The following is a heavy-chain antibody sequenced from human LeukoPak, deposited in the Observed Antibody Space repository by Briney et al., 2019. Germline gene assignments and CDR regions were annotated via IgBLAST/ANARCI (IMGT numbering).Heavy chain of an antibody. Sequence: SGRYLRLSCAASGFTFSSYGMHWVRQAPGKGLEWVAVISYDGSNKYYADSVKGRFTISRDNSKNTLYLQMNSLRAEDTAVYYCAKEGPWAAGFDYWGQGTPVTVSS. V-gene: IGHV3-30*18. CDR2: ISYDGSNK. D-gene: IGHD6-13*01. CDR1: GFTFSSYG. J-gene: IGHJ4*02. CDR3: AKEGPWAAGFDY.